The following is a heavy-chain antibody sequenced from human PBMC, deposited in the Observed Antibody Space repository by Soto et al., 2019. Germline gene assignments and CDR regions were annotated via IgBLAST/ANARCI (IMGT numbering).Heavy chain of an antibody. D-gene: IGHD6-13*01. V-gene: IGHV1-3*01. CDR2: INAGNGNT. J-gene: IGHJ6*02. CDR1: GYTFTSYA. Sequence: GASVKVSCKASGYTFTSYAMHWVRQAPGQRLEWMGWINAGNGNTKYSQKFQGRVTITRDTSASTAYMELSSLRSEDTAVYYCARSEPRGPHPWYSSSYYGMDVWGQGTTVTVSS. CDR3: ARSEPRGPHPWYSSSYYGMDV.